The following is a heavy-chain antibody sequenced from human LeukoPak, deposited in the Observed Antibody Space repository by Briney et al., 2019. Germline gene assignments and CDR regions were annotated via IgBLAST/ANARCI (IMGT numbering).Heavy chain of an antibody. J-gene: IGHJ4*02. CDR2: ISGSGGST. V-gene: IGHV3-23*01. D-gene: IGHD5-12*01. Sequence: GGSLRLSCAASGFTFSSYAMSWVRQAPGKGLEWVSAISGSGGSTYYADSVKGRFTISRDNSKNTLYLQMNSLRDEDTAVYYCARDPGYSNSPYYLDYWGQGTLVTVSS. CDR1: GFTFSSYA. CDR3: ARDPGYSNSPYYLDY.